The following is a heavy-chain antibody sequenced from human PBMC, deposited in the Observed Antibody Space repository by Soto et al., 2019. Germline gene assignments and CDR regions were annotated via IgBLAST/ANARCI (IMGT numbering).Heavy chain of an antibody. J-gene: IGHJ6*02. Sequence: TGESLKISCKGSGYSFTSYWISWVRQMPGKGLEWMGRIDPSDSYTNYSPSFQGHVTISADKSISTAYLQWSSLKASDTAMYYCARRGYCSGGSCYFDYGMDVWRQGTTVTVSS. CDR2: IDPSDSYT. V-gene: IGHV5-10-1*01. CDR3: ARRGYCSGGSCYFDYGMDV. CDR1: GYSFTSYW. D-gene: IGHD2-15*01.